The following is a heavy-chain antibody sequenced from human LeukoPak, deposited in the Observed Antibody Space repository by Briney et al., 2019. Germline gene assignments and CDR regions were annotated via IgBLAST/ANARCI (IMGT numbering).Heavy chain of an antibody. J-gene: IGHJ4*02. CDR2: ISSSSSYI. Sequence: GRSLRLSCAASGFTFSSYSMNWVRQAPGKGLEWVSSISSSSSYIYYADSVKGRFTISRDNTKNSLYLQMNSLRAEDTAVFYCARDLGWGTSSAYLDYWGQGTLVTVSS. CDR3: ARDLGWGTSSAYLDY. V-gene: IGHV3-21*01. CDR1: GFTFSSYS. D-gene: IGHD3-22*01.